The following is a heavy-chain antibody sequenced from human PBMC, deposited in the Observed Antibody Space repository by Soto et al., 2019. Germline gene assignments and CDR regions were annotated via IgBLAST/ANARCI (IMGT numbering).Heavy chain of an antibody. CDR3: AKDHEYQLLYAWDY. V-gene: IGHV3-23*01. D-gene: IGHD2-2*02. J-gene: IGHJ4*02. Sequence: GGSLRLSCAASGFTFSSYAMSWVRQAPGKGLEWVSAISGSGGNTYYADSVKGRFTISRDNSKNTLYLQMNRRRAEDTAVYNCAKDHEYQLLYAWDYWGQGTLVTVSS. CDR2: ISGSGGNT. CDR1: GFTFSSYA.